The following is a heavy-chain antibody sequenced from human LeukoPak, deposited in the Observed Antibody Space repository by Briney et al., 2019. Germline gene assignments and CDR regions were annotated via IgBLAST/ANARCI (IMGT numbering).Heavy chain of an antibody. CDR2: IYTSGST. CDR1: GGSISSYY. Sequence: SETLSLTCTVSGGSISSYYWSWIRQPAGKGLEWIGRIYTSGSTNCNPSLKSRVTMSVDTSKNQFSLKLSSVTAADTAVYYCARDYDFWSGYYRYNWFDPWGQGTLVTVSS. V-gene: IGHV4-4*07. CDR3: ARDYDFWSGYYRYNWFDP. J-gene: IGHJ5*02. D-gene: IGHD3-3*01.